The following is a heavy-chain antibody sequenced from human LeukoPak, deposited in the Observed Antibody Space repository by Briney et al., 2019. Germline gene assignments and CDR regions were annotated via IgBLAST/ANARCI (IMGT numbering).Heavy chain of an antibody. V-gene: IGHV3-23*01. J-gene: IGHJ4*02. CDR2: MSGGST. Sequence: PGGSLRLSCAASGFVFNFYAMGWVRQAPGKGLEWVSAMSGGSTYYADSVKGRFTVSRDNSKNTLYLQMNILRAEDTAVYYCAKGRIAVAGFSELDYWGQGTLVTVSS. CDR3: AKGRIAVAGFSELDY. D-gene: IGHD6-19*01. CDR1: GFVFNFYA.